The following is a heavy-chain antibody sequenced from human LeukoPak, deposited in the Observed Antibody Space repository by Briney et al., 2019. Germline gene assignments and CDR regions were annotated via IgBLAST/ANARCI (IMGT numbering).Heavy chain of an antibody. CDR2: IYYSGST. J-gene: IGHJ5*02. D-gene: IGHD6-13*01. CDR1: GGSISSGDYY. CDR3: ARDHSSSWYGGSWFDP. V-gene: IGHV4-30-4*01. Sequence: SETLSLTCTVSGGSISSGDYYWSWIRQPPGKGLEWIGYIYYSGSTYYNPSLRSRVTISVDTSKNQFSLKLSSVTAADTAVYYCARDHSSSWYGGSWFDPWGQGTLVTVSS.